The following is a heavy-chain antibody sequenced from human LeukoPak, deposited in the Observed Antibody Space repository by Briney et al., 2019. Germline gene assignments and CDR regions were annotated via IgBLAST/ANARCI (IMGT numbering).Heavy chain of an antibody. V-gene: IGHV4-30-2*01. CDR3: ASGYWFLDL. Sequence: PSQTLSLTRAVSGGSISSGGYSWTWIRQPPGKGLEWIGYIHHTGSTYYKPSLKSRVTISVDRSKNQFSLKLTSVTAADTAVYYCASGYWFLDLWGRGTLVTVSS. J-gene: IGHJ2*01. CDR2: IHHTGST. CDR1: GGSISSGGYS.